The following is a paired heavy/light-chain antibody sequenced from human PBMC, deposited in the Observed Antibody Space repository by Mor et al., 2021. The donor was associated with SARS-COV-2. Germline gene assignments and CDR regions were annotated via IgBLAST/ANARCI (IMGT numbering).Heavy chain of an antibody. V-gene: IGHV5-51*01. D-gene: IGHD3-10*01. J-gene: IGHJ4*02. Sequence: EVKLVQSGGEVKKPGESLNISCKGSENSFTNHWIGWVRQMPGKGLEWVGIIYPGDSETRYSPSFQGQVTISADKSITTAYLQWTSLKASDTAMYYCARTYYGGLRERFEYWGQGTLVTVAS. CDR3: ARTYYGGLRERFEY. CDR1: ENSFTNHW. CDR2: IYPGDSET.
Light chain of an antibody. CDR3: QQGYSSPGS. Sequence: DIQMTQSPSSLSASVGDRVTITCRASQNINIFLNWYQQDPGKAPRLLIYEASTLQSGVPSRFSGSRSGTDFTLTISSLRPEDFTTYYCQQGYSSPGSFGQGTKLEIK. CDR2: EAS. CDR1: QNINIF. J-gene: IGKJ2*04. V-gene: IGKV1-39*01.